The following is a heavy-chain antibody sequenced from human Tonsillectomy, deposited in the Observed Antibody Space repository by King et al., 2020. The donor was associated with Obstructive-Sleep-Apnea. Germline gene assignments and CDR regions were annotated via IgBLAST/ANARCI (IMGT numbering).Heavy chain of an antibody. CDR3: ARDLRYSGYDSSDAFDI. CDR2: IYYSGST. V-gene: IGHV4-31*03. D-gene: IGHD5-12*01. J-gene: IGHJ3*02. CDR1: GGSISSGGYY. Sequence: VQLQESGPGLVKPSQTLSLTCTVSGGSISSGGYYWSWIRQHPGKGLEWIGYIYYSGSTYYNPSLKSRVTISVDTSKNQFSLKLSSVTAADTAVYYCARDLRYSGYDSSDAFDIWGQGTMVTVSS.